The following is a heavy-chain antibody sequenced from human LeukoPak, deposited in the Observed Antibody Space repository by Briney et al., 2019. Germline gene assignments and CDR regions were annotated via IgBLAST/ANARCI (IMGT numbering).Heavy chain of an antibody. Sequence: ASVTVSCKVSGYTLTELSMHWVRQAPGKGLEWMGGFDPEDGETIYAQKFQGRVTMTEDTSTDTAYMELSSLRSEDTAVYYCATRSSIVAAGTDWFDPWGQGTLVTVSS. CDR1: GYTLTELS. CDR3: ATRSSIVAAGTDWFDP. V-gene: IGHV1-24*01. J-gene: IGHJ5*02. D-gene: IGHD6-13*01. CDR2: FDPEDGET.